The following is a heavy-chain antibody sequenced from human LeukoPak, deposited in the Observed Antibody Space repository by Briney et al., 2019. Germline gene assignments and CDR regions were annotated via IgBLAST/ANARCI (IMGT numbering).Heavy chain of an antibody. J-gene: IGHJ4*02. CDR2: ISGSGGST. D-gene: IGHD1-26*01. CDR1: GFTFSSYT. Sequence: GGSLRLSCAASGFTFSSYTMSWVRQAPGKGLEWVSAISGSGGSTYYADSVKGRFTISRDNAKTSLYLQMNSLRAEDTAVYYCARDRRTQLLGYWGQGTLVTVSS. CDR3: ARDRRTQLLGY. V-gene: IGHV3-23*01.